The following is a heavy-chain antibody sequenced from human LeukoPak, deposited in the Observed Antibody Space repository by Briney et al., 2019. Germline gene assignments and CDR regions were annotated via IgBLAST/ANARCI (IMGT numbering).Heavy chain of an antibody. Sequence: PSQTLSLTCTVSGGSISSYYWTWIRQPAGKALEWIGHIYTGGSTNYNPSLKSRVTLSVDTSKNQFSLNLNSVIAADTAVYYCARTGLHSRTWYFDSWGQGTLVTVSS. CDR2: IYTGGST. CDR1: GGSISSYY. V-gene: IGHV4-4*07. J-gene: IGHJ4*02. CDR3: ARTGLHSRTWYFDS. D-gene: IGHD6-13*01.